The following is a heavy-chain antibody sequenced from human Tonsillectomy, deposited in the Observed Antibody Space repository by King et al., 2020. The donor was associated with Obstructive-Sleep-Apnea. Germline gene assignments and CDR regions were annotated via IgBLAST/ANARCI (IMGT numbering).Heavy chain of an antibody. CDR2: ISFDGDNK. V-gene: IGHV3-30-3*01. J-gene: IGHJ3*01. D-gene: IGHD2-2*01. CDR3: ARYYAMGGRAFDL. Sequence: HVQLVESGGGVVQPGRSLRLSCAASGFTFTSYPMHWVRQAPGKGLEWVAVISFDGDNKHYADSVKGRFTISRDTSQNTLHLQMNSLRPEDTAVYYCARYYAMGGRAFDLWGRGTMVTVSS. CDR1: GFTFTSYP.